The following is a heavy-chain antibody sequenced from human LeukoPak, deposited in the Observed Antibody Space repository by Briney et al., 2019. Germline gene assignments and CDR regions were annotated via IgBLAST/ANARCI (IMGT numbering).Heavy chain of an antibody. V-gene: IGHV4-34*01. CDR3: ARRRIAAAARRWFDP. D-gene: IGHD6-13*01. J-gene: IGHJ5*02. CDR1: GGSFSGYY. Sequence: SETLSLTCAVYGGSFSGYYWSWLRQPPGKGLEWIGEINHSGSTNYNPSLKSRVPISVDTSKNQFSLKLSSVTAAETAVYYCARRRIAAAARRWFDPWGQGTLVTVSS. CDR2: INHSGST.